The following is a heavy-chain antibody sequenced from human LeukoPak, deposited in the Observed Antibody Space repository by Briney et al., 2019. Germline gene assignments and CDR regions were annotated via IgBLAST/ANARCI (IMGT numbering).Heavy chain of an antibody. CDR1: RGSISSYY. D-gene: IGHD1-7*01. Sequence: SETLSLTCTVSRGSISSYYWSWIRQPAGKGLEWIGRIYTSGSTNYNPSLKSRVTMSVDTSKNQFSLKLSSVTAADTAVYYRARARKAETGTTLNYYFDYWGQGTLVTVSS. V-gene: IGHV4-4*07. CDR2: IYTSGST. CDR3: ARARKAETGTTLNYYFDY. J-gene: IGHJ4*02.